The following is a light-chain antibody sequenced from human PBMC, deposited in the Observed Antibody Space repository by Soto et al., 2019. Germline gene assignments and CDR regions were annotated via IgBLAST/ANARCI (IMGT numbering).Light chain of an antibody. J-gene: IGKJ3*01. CDR1: QSIATY. Sequence: DIQMTQSPSSLSAPVGDRVTITCRASQSIATYFNWYQQKPGKAPRLLIYGTSSLQSGVPSRFSGSGSGTDFTLTISSLQPEDVATYYCQKYDSAPLFTFGPGTRVDVK. V-gene: IGKV1-39*01. CDR3: QKYDSAPLFT. CDR2: GTS.